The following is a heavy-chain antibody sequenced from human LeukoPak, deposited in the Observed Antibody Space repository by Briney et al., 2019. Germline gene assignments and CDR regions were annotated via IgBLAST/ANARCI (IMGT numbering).Heavy chain of an antibody. J-gene: IGHJ5*02. D-gene: IGHD3-22*01. V-gene: IGHV4-4*07. CDR2: IYTSGST. CDR1: GGSISSYY. Sequence: SETLSLTCTVSGGSISSYYWSWIRQPAGKGLEWIGRIYTSGSTNYNPSLKSRVTISVDKSKNQFSLKLSSVTAADTAVYYCARGVDYYDRSLVHWGQGTLVTVSS. CDR3: ARGVDYYDRSLVH.